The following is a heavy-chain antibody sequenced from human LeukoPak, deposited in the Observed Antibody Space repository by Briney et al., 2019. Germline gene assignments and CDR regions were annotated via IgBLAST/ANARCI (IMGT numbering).Heavy chain of an antibody. CDR2: IYYSGST. V-gene: IGHV4-59*01. Sequence: PSETLSHTCTVSGGSISSYYWSWIRQPPGKGLEWIGYIYYSGSTNYNPSLKSRVTISVDTSKNQFSLKLSSVTAADTAVYYCARESREDGYSTFFDYWGQGTLVTVSS. D-gene: IGHD5-24*01. CDR1: GGSISSYY. J-gene: IGHJ4*02. CDR3: ARESREDGYSTFFDY.